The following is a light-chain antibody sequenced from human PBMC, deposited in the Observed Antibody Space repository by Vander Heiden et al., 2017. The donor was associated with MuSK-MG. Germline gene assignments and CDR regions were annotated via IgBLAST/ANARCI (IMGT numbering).Light chain of an antibody. V-gene: IGKV1-39*01. CDR2: AGS. CDR1: QGISHY. CDR3: QQSDSPPYT. Sequence: DIQMTQSPSSLSASVGDRVTITCRASQGISHYLNWYQQKPGRAPKLLIYAGSNLHSGVPSRFSGSGSGTDFTLTISRLQPEDFATYHCQQSDSPPYTFGQGTKMDI. J-gene: IGKJ2*01.